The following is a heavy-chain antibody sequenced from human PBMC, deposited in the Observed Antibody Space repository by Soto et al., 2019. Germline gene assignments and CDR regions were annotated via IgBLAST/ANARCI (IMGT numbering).Heavy chain of an antibody. CDR1: GGSFSGYY. Sequence: QVQLQQWGAGLLKPSETLSLTCAVYGGSFSGYYWSWIRQPPGKGLEWIGEINHSGSTNYNPSLKSRVTISVDTSKNQFSLKLSSVTAADTAVYYCARNEDYGDYDYWGQGTLVTVSS. J-gene: IGHJ4*02. D-gene: IGHD4-17*01. CDR3: ARNEDYGDYDY. V-gene: IGHV4-34*01. CDR2: INHSGST.